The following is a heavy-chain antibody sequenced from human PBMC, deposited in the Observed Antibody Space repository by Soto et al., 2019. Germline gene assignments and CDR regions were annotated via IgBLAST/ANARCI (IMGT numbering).Heavy chain of an antibody. V-gene: IGHV1-3*05. CDR3: ATGGPPIDY. Sequence: QVQLVQSGAEEKKPGASVKVACKAYGYTFSSCAMHWVRQAPGQRLEWMGWINAGNGNTKYSQKFQGRVTVSRDTSASTAYMELSSLRSEDTAVYYCATGGPPIDYWGQGTLVTVSS. CDR1: GYTFSSCA. D-gene: IGHD3-10*01. J-gene: IGHJ4*02. CDR2: INAGNGNT.